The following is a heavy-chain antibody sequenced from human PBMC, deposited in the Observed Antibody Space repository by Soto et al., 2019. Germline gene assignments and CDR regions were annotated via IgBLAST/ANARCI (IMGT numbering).Heavy chain of an antibody. CDR2: IYPGDSDT. V-gene: IGHV5-51*01. CDR3: AISPISSSGYYLNYFDY. J-gene: IGHJ4*02. D-gene: IGHD3-22*01. CDR1: GYSFTSYW. Sequence: GASLKISCKGSGYSFTSYWIGWVRQMPGKGLEWMGIIYPGDSDTRYSPSFQGQVTISADKSISTAYLQWSSLKASDTAMYYCAISPISSSGYYLNYFDYWGQGTLVTVS.